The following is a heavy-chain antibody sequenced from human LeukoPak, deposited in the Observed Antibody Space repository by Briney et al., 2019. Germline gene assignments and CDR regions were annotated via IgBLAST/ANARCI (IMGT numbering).Heavy chain of an antibody. CDR3: AKETLYSGSYWSFDS. D-gene: IGHD1-26*01. CDR1: GFTFGSYA. J-gene: IGHJ4*02. CDR2: ISGSGGTT. Sequence: PGGSLRLSCAASGFTFGSYAMSWVRQAPGKGLEWVSVISGSGGTTYYADSVKGRFTISRDNSKNTLYLQMNSLRAEDTAVYYCAKETLYSGSYWSFDSWGQGTLVTVSS. V-gene: IGHV3-23*01.